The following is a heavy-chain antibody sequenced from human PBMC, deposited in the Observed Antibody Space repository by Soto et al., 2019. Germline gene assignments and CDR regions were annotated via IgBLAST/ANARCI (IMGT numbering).Heavy chain of an antibody. D-gene: IGHD4-17*01. V-gene: IGHV4-59*01. CDR1: GGSIRDYF. J-gene: IGHJ4*02. Sequence: SETLSLTCTVSGGSIRDYFWTWIRQPPGKGLEWIGYIYYSGRTNYNPSLKSRVSISVDTSKNHFSLQLRSVTAADTAVYYCARVGGDDFGDSGGFDYWGQGTLVRASS. CDR3: ARVGGDDFGDSGGFDY. CDR2: IYYSGRT.